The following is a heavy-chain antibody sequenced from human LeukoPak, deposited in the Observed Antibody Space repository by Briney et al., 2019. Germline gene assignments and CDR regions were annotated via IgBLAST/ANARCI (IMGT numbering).Heavy chain of an antibody. CDR1: GDSVSSNSAA. Sequence: SQTLSLTCAISGDSVSSNSAAWNWIRQSPSRGLEWLGRTYYRSKWYNDYALSVKSRITINPDTSKNQFSLQLNSVTPEDTAVYYCARDLGGIAAAGMSFFDYWGQGTLVTVSS. CDR3: ARDLGGIAAAGMSFFDY. D-gene: IGHD6-13*01. CDR2: TYYRSKWYN. J-gene: IGHJ4*02. V-gene: IGHV6-1*01.